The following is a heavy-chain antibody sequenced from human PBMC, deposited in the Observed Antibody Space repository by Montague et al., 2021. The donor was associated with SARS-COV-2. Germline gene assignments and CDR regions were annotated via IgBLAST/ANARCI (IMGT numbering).Heavy chain of an antibody. V-gene: IGHV4-34*01. CDR2: INHRGTS. D-gene: IGHD3-22*01. J-gene: IGHJ4*02. CDR3: ARGRQHFNMIFVVMTGGEYCFDY. Sequence: SETLSLTCAVYGGSFSDNYWSWIRKPPGKGLEWIGEINHRGTSNYNPSLKSRVSISVDTSKNQFSLYLGSVTAADTAVYYCARGRQHFNMIFVVMTGGEYCFDYWGQGTLVTVSS. CDR1: GGSFSDNY.